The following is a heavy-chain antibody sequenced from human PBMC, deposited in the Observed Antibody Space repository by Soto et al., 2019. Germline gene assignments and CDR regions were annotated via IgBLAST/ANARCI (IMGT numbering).Heavy chain of an antibody. CDR3: ARVWGASGFWSASTYYYGMDV. CDR2: IYYSGST. V-gene: IGHV4-30-4*02. J-gene: IGHJ6*02. D-gene: IGHD3-3*01. CDR1: GGSISSGDYY. Sequence: SETLSLTCTVSGGSISSGDYYWSWIRQPPGKGLEWIGYIYYSGSTYYNPSLKSRVTISVDTSKNQFSLKLSSVTAEDTAVYYCARVWGASGFWSASTYYYGMDVWGQGTTVTVSS.